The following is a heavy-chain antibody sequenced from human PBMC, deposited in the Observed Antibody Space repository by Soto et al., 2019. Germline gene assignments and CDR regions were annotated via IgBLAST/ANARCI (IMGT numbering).Heavy chain of an antibody. CDR1: GFTFSSYG. J-gene: IGHJ4*02. CDR2: ISYDGSNK. V-gene: IGHV3-30*18. Sequence: GGSLRLSCAASGFTFSSYGMHWVRQAPGKGLEWVAVISYDGSNKYYADSVKGRFTISRDNSKNTLYLQMNSLRAEDTAVYYCAKEGYSYGIYYFDYWGQGTLVTVSS. D-gene: IGHD5-18*01. CDR3: AKEGYSYGIYYFDY.